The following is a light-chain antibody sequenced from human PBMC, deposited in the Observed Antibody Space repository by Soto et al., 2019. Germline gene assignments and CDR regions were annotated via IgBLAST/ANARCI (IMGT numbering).Light chain of an antibody. CDR3: QQYSSYWT. Sequence: DIQMTQSPSTLSASVGDRVTITCRASQSTSSWLAWFQQKPGKAPKLLIYKASNLESGVPSRFSGSGSGTEFTLTISSLQPDDFATYYCQQYSSYWTFGQGTKVEIQ. CDR1: QSTSSW. J-gene: IGKJ1*01. CDR2: KAS. V-gene: IGKV1-5*03.